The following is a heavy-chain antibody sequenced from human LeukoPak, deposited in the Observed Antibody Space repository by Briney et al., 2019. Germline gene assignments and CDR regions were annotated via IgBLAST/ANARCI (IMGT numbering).Heavy chain of an antibody. CDR2: ISSSRSYI. Sequence: PWGSLRLSCAGSGFTFSSYSMNWVRQAPGKGLEWISSISSSRSYIYYADSMKGRFTPSRDNAKNSLYLQMNSLRAADTAVYYCARDVRPTWGYGARGVIDLWGQGTLVTVSS. CDR3: ARDVRPTWGYGARGVIDL. J-gene: IGHJ4*02. V-gene: IGHV3-21*01. D-gene: IGHD3-10*01. CDR1: GFTFSSYS.